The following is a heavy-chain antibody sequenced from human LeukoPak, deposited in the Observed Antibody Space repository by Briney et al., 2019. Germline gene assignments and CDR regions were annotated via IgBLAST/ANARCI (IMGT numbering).Heavy chain of an antibody. J-gene: IGHJ6*02. V-gene: IGHV3-30-3*01. CDR3: ARTFTFYYDSSGYYYYYGMDV. CDR2: ISYDGTNK. CDR1: RFTFSSYA. D-gene: IGHD3-22*01. Sequence: PGGSLRLSCAASRFTFSSYAMHWVRQAPGKGLEGVAVISYDGTNKHYADSVKGRFTISRDSSKNTLYLQMNSLRAEDTAVYYCARTFTFYYDSSGYYYYYGMDVWGQGTTVTVSS.